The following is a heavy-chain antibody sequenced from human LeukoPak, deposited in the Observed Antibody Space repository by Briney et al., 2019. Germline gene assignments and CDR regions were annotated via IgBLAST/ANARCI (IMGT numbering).Heavy chain of an antibody. D-gene: IGHD1-26*01. Sequence: GGSLRLSCAASGFTFSSYGMSWVGQAPGKGLEWVSAISGSGYSTYYADSVKVRFTISRDNSKNTLYLQMNSLRAEDTALYVCAPWSRYFDYWSQGTLVTVSS. J-gene: IGHJ4*02. V-gene: IGHV3-23*01. CDR3: APWSRYFDY. CDR1: GFTFSSYG. CDR2: ISGSGYST.